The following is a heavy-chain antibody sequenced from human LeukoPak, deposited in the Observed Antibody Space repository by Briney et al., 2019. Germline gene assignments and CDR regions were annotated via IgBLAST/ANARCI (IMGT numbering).Heavy chain of an antibody. CDR3: ATNIVGANPGSY. Sequence: PGGSLRLSCVASGFTFTIYWMNWVRQAPGKGLEWVANINQDGSQKYFVDSVKGRFTISRDNSKNSLYLQMSSLQAEDTALYYCATNIVGANPGSYWGQGTLVTVSS. V-gene: IGHV3-7*01. CDR1: GFTFTIYW. D-gene: IGHD1-26*01. CDR2: INQDGSQK. J-gene: IGHJ4*02.